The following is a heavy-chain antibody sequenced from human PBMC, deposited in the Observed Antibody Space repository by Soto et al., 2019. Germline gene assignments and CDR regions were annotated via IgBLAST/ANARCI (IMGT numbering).Heavy chain of an antibody. V-gene: IGHV1-18*01. CDR1: GYTFTSYG. CDR2: ISAYNGNT. J-gene: IGHJ6*03. D-gene: IGHD2-15*01. Sequence: ASVKVSCKASGYTFTSYGISWVRQAPGQGLEWMGWISAYNGNTNYAQKLQGRVTMTTDTSTSTAYMELRSLRSDDTAVYYCARLPHCRSGGSCPMGYYYYMDVWGKGTTVTVSS. CDR3: ARLPHCRSGGSCPMGYYYYMDV.